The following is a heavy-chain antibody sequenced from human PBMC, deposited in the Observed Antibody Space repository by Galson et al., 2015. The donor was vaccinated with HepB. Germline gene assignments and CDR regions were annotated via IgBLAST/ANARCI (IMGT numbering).Heavy chain of an antibody. D-gene: IGHD3-10*01. CDR1: GFTFSNFY. J-gene: IGHJ4*02. CDR3: GGGSGSYRLDY. Sequence: SLRLSCAASGFTFSNFYMNWVRQAPGKGLEWVSSIFTTGSYTFYADSVKDRFTISRDNAKNSLYLQMNSLRSEDTAMYYCGGGSGSYRLDYWGQGTLVTVSS. CDR2: IFTTGSYT. V-gene: IGHV3-21*01.